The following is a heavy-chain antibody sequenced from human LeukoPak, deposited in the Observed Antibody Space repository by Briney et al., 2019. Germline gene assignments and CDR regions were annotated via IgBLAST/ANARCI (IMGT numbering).Heavy chain of an antibody. J-gene: IGHJ4*02. CDR1: GDSVSSGSYY. Sequence: SETLSLTCTVSGDSVSSGSYYWSWIRQPPGKGLEWIGYVYYSGSTNYSPSLKSRVTTSVDTSKNQFSLKLSSVTAADTAVYYCARNPLCGGNAFDYWGQGTLVTVSS. D-gene: IGHD4-23*01. CDR2: VYYSGST. V-gene: IGHV4-61*01. CDR3: ARNPLCGGNAFDY.